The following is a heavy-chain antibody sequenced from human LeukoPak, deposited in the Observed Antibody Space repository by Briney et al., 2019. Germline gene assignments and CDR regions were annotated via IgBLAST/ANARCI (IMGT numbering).Heavy chain of an antibody. CDR3: ARPYSSAWANALDI. CDR2: INTGGSST. D-gene: IGHD6-19*01. J-gene: IGHJ3*02. Sequence: GGSLRLSCAVSGFTLSSSWMHWVRQAPGKGLVWVSRINTGGSSTAYADSVKGRFTISRDNAENTLYLQMNSLRVEDTAVYYCARPYSSAWANALDIWGQGTMVTVSS. V-gene: IGHV3-74*01. CDR1: GFTLSSSW.